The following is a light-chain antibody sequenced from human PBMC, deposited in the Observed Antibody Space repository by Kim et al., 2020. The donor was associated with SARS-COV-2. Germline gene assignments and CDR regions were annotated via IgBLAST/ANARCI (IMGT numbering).Light chain of an antibody. V-gene: IGLV6-57*03. CDR3: QSYNRDNVL. Sequence: GKTVTISCTRSSGSIDDNYVQWYQQRPGGVPTAVIYEDDQRPSGVSDRFSGSIDNSSNSASLTISRLRTEDEADYYCQSYNRDNVLFGGGTQLTVL. CDR1: SGSIDDNY. CDR2: EDD. J-gene: IGLJ2*01.